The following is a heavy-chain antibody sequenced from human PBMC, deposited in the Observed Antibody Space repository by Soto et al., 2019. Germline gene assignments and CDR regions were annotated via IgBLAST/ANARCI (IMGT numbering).Heavy chain of an antibody. D-gene: IGHD6-19*01. CDR1: GYTFSSYL. CDR3: ARGDNSGWSIHPYYFDY. V-gene: IGHV5-51*01. Sequence: GESRKISCQGSGYTFSSYLIAWVRQMPRKGLEWVGIIFPRYFDTRYNPSFQGHLIISVDKSTNTAYLQWSSLGASDTAMYYCARGDNSGWSIHPYYFDYWGPGTLVTVSS. J-gene: IGHJ4*02. CDR2: IFPRYFDT.